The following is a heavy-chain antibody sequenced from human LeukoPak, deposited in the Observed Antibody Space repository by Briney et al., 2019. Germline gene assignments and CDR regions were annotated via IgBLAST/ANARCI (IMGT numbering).Heavy chain of an antibody. D-gene: IGHD3-22*01. CDR3: ARGPYYYDSSGYSFDY. J-gene: IGHJ4*02. CDR1: GYSFTSYW. Sequence: GESLKTSCKGSGYSFTSYWIGWVRQMPGKGLEWMGIIYPGDSDTRYSPSFQGQVTISADKSISTAYLQWSSLKASDTAMYYCARGPYYYDSSGYSFDYWGQGTLVTVSS. CDR2: IYPGDSDT. V-gene: IGHV5-51*01.